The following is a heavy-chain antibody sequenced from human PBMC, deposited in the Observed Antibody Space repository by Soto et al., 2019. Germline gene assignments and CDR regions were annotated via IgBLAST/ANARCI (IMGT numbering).Heavy chain of an antibody. J-gene: IGHJ5*02. CDR3: ARALPVAKGGFDP. V-gene: IGHV3-53*01. CDR1: GFTVSNTY. Sequence: EGSLRLSCAASGFTVSNTYMTWVRQPSGKGLECVSVIYTAGGTNYADSVKGRFIISRDNSKNTLYLQMNSLRAEDTAVYYCARALPVAKGGFDPWGQGTLVTVSS. CDR2: IYTAGGT. D-gene: IGHD2-2*01.